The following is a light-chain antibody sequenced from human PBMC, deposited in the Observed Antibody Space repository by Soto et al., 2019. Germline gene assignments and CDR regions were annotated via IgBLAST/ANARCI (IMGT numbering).Light chain of an antibody. CDR1: QSVSSNY. V-gene: IGKV3-20*01. Sequence: EIVLTQSPGTLSLSPGERATLSCSASQSVSSNYVAWYQQKLGQAPRLLIYGASSRATGIPDRFSGSGSGTDFTLTISGLEPEDFAVYYCQQYGSSHTFGQGTKLEI. J-gene: IGKJ2*01. CDR3: QQYGSSHT. CDR2: GAS.